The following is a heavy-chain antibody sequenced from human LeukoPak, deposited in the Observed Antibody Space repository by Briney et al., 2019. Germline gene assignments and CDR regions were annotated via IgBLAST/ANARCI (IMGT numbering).Heavy chain of an antibody. J-gene: IGHJ3*02. CDR3: ARGPPYDFWSGYYRGAFDI. V-gene: IGHV3-7*01. D-gene: IGHD3-3*01. Sequence: GGSLRLACVASGFTFSNNWMSWVRQAPGKGLEWVANIKQDGSEKYYVDSVKGRSTISRDNAKNSLDLQMNNLRAEDTAVYDCARGPPYDFWSGYYRGAFDIWGQGTMVTVSS. CDR2: IKQDGSEK. CDR1: GFTFSNNW.